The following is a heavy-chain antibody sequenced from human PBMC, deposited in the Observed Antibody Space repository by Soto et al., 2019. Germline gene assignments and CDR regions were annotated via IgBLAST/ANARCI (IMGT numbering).Heavy chain of an antibody. J-gene: IGHJ4*02. CDR1: GYTLTELS. CDR3: AVGMTTVTHFDY. D-gene: IGHD4-17*01. CDR2: FDPEDGET. V-gene: IGHV1-24*01. Sequence: ASVKVSCKVSGYTLTELSMHWARQAPGKGLEWMGGFDPEDGETIYAQKFQGRVTMTEDTSTDTAYMELSSLRSEDTAVYYCAVGMTTVTHFDYWGQGTLVTVSS.